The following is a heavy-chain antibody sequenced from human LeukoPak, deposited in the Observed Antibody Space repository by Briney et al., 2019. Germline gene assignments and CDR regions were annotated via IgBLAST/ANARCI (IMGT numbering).Heavy chain of an antibody. J-gene: IGHJ4*02. CDR2: IHTSGST. D-gene: IGHD3-22*01. CDR3: ARDRYYYDSSGYYFFDY. Sequence: SETLSLTCTVSGGSISSYYWSWIRQPAGKGLEWIGCIHTSGSTNYSPSLKSRVTMSVDTSKNQFSLKLSSVTAADTAVYYCARDRYYYDSSGYYFFDYWGQGTLVTVSS. CDR1: GGSISSYY. V-gene: IGHV4-4*07.